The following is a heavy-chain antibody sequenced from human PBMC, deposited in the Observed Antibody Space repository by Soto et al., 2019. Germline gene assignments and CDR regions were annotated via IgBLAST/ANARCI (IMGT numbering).Heavy chain of an antibody. Sequence: GGSLRLSCAASGFSFSTYAMSWVRQAPGKGLEWVSSISDSSGSIYYTDSVKGRFTISRDNSKNTLYLQMNSLRAEDTAVYYCAKGGAGLSGFDYWGLGTQVTVSS. CDR3: AKGGAGLSGFDY. J-gene: IGHJ4*02. CDR2: ISDSSGSI. D-gene: IGHD1-26*01. V-gene: IGHV3-23*01. CDR1: GFSFSTYA.